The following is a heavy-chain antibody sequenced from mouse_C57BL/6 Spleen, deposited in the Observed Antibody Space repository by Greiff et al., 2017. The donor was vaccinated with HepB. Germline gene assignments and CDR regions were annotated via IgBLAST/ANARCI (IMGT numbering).Heavy chain of an antibody. V-gene: IGHV1-26*01. Sequence: VQLQQSGPELVKPGASVKISCKASGYTFTDYYMNWVKQSHGKSLEWIGDINPNNGGTSYNQKFKGKATLTVDKSSSTAYMELRSLTSEDSAVYYCARREIITTVVGVDYWGQGTTLTVSS. CDR1: GYTFTDYY. J-gene: IGHJ2*01. D-gene: IGHD1-1*01. CDR2: INPNNGGT. CDR3: ARREIITTVVGVDY.